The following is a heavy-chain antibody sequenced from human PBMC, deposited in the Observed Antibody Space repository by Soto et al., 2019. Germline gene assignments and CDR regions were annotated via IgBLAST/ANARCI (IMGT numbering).Heavy chain of an antibody. Sequence: SETLSLTCTVSCGSNSSYYWSWLRQPPGKGLEWVGYIYYSGSTNYNPSLKSRVTISVDRSKNQFSLKLSSVTAADTAVYYCARVDRVLGFGELFVDPWWFDPSAQGPLVTVSS. V-gene: IGHV4-59*01. CDR1: CGSNSSYY. D-gene: IGHD3-10*01. J-gene: IGHJ5*02. CDR2: IYYSGST. CDR3: ARVDRVLGFGELFVDPWWFDP.